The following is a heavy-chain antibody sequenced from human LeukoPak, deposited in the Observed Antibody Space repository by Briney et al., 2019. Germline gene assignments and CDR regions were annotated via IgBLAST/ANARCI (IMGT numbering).Heavy chain of an antibody. CDR3: ARGDSSLDAFDI. J-gene: IGHJ3*02. Sequence: PSETLSLTCTVSGGSISSYYWSWLRQPPGKGLEWIGYIYYSGSTNYNPSLKSRVTISVDTSKNQFSLKLSSVTAADTAVYYCARGDSSLDAFDIWGQGTMVTVSS. D-gene: IGHD3-22*01. V-gene: IGHV4-59*01. CDR2: IYYSGST. CDR1: GGSISSYY.